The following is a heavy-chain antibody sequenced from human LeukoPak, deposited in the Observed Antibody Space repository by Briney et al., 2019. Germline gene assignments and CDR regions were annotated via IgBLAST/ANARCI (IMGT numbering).Heavy chain of an antibody. Sequence: GSAVKVSCNASAYTFTGYYMHWVRRAPGQGLEWMGSIIPNSGGTNYAKKFQGRVTITRDTSISTAYMELSRLRSDDTAVYYCARDAYYDFWSGEREYYYMDVWGKGTTVTVSS. D-gene: IGHD3-3*01. CDR3: ARDAYYDFWSGEREYYYMDV. CDR1: AYTFTGYY. J-gene: IGHJ6*03. V-gene: IGHV1-2*02. CDR2: IIPNSGGT.